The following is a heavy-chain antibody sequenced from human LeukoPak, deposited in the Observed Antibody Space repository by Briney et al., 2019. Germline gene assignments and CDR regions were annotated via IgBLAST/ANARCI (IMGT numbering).Heavy chain of an antibody. Sequence: GESLKISFKGSGYSFTSYWISWVRQMPGKGLEWMGRIDPSDSYTNYSPSFQGHVTISADKSISTAYLQWSSLKASDTAMYYCARPPTGYSYGPDYYGMDVWGQGTTVTVSS. CDR3: ARPPTGYSYGPDYYGMDV. J-gene: IGHJ6*02. CDR1: GYSFTSYW. CDR2: IDPSDSYT. V-gene: IGHV5-10-1*01. D-gene: IGHD5-18*01.